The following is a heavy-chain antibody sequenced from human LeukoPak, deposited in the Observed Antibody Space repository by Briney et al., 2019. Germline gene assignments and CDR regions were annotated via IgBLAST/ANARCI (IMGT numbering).Heavy chain of an antibody. Sequence: PGGSLRLSCAASGFTFSNYLMTWVRQAPGKGLEWVSGISGSGGTTLYADSVKGRFTISGDNYKNTLYLQMNSLRAEDTAVYYCAKVKSRAEYYYDTDGYDYWGQGTLVTVSS. CDR3: AKVKSRAEYYYDTDGYDY. D-gene: IGHD3-22*01. V-gene: IGHV3-23*01. CDR2: ISGSGGTT. J-gene: IGHJ4*02. CDR1: GFTFSNYL.